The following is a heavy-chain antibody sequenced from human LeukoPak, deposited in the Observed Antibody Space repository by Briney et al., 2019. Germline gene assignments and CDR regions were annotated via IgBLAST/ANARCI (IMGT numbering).Heavy chain of an antibody. CDR2: ISGSGGST. D-gene: IGHD1-1*01. V-gene: IGHV3-23*01. Sequence: GGSLRLSCAASAFTFRSYAMIWVRQAPGKGLEWVSGISGSGGSTYYSDSAKGRFTISRDNSNNTLYLQMNSLRAEDTAVYYCAKDMGETGTTAPSPVDYWGQGTLVTVSS. CDR3: AKDMGETGTTAPSPVDY. CDR1: AFTFRSYA. J-gene: IGHJ4*02.